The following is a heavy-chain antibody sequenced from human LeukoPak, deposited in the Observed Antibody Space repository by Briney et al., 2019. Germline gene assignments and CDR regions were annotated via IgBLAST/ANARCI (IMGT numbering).Heavy chain of an antibody. V-gene: IGHV3-23*01. Sequence: GGSLRLSCAASGFIFSNYAMSWVRQAPGKGLEWVSAIDSSGAYTWYADSVKGRFTISKDNAKNSLFLQMNSLRAEDTALYYCARDPPSFHHWGQGTLVTVSS. CDR1: GFIFSNYA. J-gene: IGHJ1*01. CDR3: ARDPPSFHH. CDR2: IDSSGAYT.